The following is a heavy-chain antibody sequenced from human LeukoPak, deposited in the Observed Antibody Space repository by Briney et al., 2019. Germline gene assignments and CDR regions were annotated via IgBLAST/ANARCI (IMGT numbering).Heavy chain of an antibody. D-gene: IGHD5-18*01. Sequence: GGSLRLSCAASGFTFSSYGMHWVRQAPGKGLEWVAFIRYDGSSKYYADSVKGRFTISRDNSKNTLYLQMNSLRAEDTAVYYCASGTLYSYGFNYWGQGTLVTVSS. V-gene: IGHV3-30*02. CDR3: ASGTLYSYGFNY. CDR2: IRYDGSSK. J-gene: IGHJ4*02. CDR1: GFTFSSYG.